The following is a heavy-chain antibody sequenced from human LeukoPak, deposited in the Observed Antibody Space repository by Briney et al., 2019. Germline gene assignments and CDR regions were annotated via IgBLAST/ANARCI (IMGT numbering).Heavy chain of an antibody. J-gene: IGHJ4*02. Sequence: GGSLRLSCAASGFIFSSYGMHWVRQAPGKGLEWVAFIRYDVSNKYYADSVKGRFTISRDNSKNTLYLQMNSLRAEDTAVYYCAKDSSGWYRSTNDYWGQGTLVTVSS. CDR1: GFIFSSYG. CDR3: AKDSSGWYRSTNDY. CDR2: IRYDVSNK. V-gene: IGHV3-30*02. D-gene: IGHD6-19*01.